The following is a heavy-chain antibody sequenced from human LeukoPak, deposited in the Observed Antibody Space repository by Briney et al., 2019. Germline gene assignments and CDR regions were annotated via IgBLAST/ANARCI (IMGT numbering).Heavy chain of an antibody. D-gene: IGHD2-15*01. CDR2: IYYSGST. V-gene: IGHV4-39*01. J-gene: IGHJ6*03. CDR1: GGSISSRSYY. Sequence: SETLSLTCTVSGGSISSRSYYWGWIRQPPGKGLEWIGSIYYSGSTYYNPSLQSRVTISVDTSKNQFSLKLNSVTAADTAVYYCASFYCSGGSCYQYFSYYYMDVWGKGTTVTISS. CDR3: ASFYCSGGSCYQYFSYYYMDV.